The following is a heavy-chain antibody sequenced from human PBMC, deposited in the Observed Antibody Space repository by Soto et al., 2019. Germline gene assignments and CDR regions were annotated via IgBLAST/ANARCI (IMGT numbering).Heavy chain of an antibody. D-gene: IGHD6-13*01. CDR3: AHLLPSYSSSWDETPNWFDP. CDR1: GFSLSTSGVG. Sequence: SGPTLVNPTQTLTLTCTFSGFSLSTSGVGVGWIRQPPGKALEWLALIYWDDDKRYSPSLKSRLTITKDTSKNQVVLTMTNMDPVDTATYYCAHLLPSYSSSWDETPNWFDPWGQGTLDTVSS. J-gene: IGHJ5*02. CDR2: IYWDDDK. V-gene: IGHV2-5*02.